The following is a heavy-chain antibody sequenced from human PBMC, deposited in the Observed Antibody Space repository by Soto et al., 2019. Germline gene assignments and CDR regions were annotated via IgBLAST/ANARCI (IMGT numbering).Heavy chain of an antibody. Sequence: EVQLLESGGDLVQPGGSLRLSCAASGFTFSTYAMSWARQAPGKGLEWVSTINTSGGSTYYADSVKGRFTISRDNSKNTLYLQMNSLRPEDTAVYYCAKFYGGKSAHTYTIDPWGQGTLVTVSS. CDR3: AKFYGGKSAHTYTIDP. CDR1: GFTFSTYA. CDR2: INTSGGST. D-gene: IGHD2-15*01. J-gene: IGHJ5*02. V-gene: IGHV3-23*01.